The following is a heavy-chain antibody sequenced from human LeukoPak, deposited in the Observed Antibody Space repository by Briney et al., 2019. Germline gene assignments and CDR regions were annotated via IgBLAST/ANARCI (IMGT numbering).Heavy chain of an antibody. D-gene: IGHD3-22*01. CDR2: INHSGST. J-gene: IGHJ4*02. CDR1: GGSFSGYY. V-gene: IGHV4-34*01. CDR3: ASESSGYYYFDY. Sequence: SETLSLTCAVYGGSFSGYYWSWIRQPPGKGLEWIGEINHSGSTNYNPSLKSRVTISVDTSKNQFSLKLSSVTAADTAVYYCASESSGYYYFDYWGQGTLVTVSS.